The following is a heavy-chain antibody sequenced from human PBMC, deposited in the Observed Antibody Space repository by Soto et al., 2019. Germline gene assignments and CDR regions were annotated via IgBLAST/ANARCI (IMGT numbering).Heavy chain of an antibody. Sequence: PGGSLRLSCAASGFTFSSYWMSWVRQAPGKGLEWVANIKQDGSEKYYVDSVKGRFTISRDNAKNSLYLQMNSLRAEDTAVYYCARWGTTFYYYYGMDVWGQGTTVTVS. D-gene: IGHD1-26*01. J-gene: IGHJ6*02. V-gene: IGHV3-7*01. CDR1: GFTFSSYW. CDR2: IKQDGSEK. CDR3: ARWGTTFYYYYGMDV.